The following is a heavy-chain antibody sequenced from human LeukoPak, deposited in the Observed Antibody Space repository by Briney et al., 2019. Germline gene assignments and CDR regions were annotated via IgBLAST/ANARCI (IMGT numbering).Heavy chain of an antibody. CDR3: ATIAPGDLFDS. CDR2: FVPEDDET. CDR1: RSTLTEFS. J-gene: IGHJ4*02. Sequence: PQKISCKVSRSTLTEFSIHSVRHAPGKGLEWMGGFVPEDDETIYAQSFQGRVTTTEDTSTDTAYMELSSLRSEDTAMYYCATIAPGDLFDSWGQGTLVTVSS. D-gene: IGHD7-27*01. V-gene: IGHV1-24*01.